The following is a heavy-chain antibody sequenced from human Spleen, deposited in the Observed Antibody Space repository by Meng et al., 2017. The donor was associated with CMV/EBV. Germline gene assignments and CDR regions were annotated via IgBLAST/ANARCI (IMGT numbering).Heavy chain of an antibody. CDR3: ARARFDY. Sequence: ETLSLTCTVSGYSISSGYYWGWVRQPPGKGLEWIGSIYHSGSTYYNPSLKSRVTISVDTSKNQFSLKLSSVTAADTAVYYCARARFDYWGQGTLVTVSS. V-gene: IGHV4-38-2*02. CDR2: IYHSGST. J-gene: IGHJ4*02. CDR1: GYSISSGYY.